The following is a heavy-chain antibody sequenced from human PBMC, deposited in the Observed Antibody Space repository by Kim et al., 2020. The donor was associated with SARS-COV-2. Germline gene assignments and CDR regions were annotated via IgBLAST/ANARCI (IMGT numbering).Heavy chain of an antibody. CDR1: GGSISSYY. CDR2: IYTSGST. V-gene: IGHV4-4*07. J-gene: IGHJ3*02. Sequence: SETLSLTCTVSGGSISSYYWSWIRQPAGKGLEWIGRIYTSGSTNYNPSLKSRVTMSVDTSKNQFSLKLSSVTAADTAVYYCARDLRYFDWYDAFDIWGQGTMVTVSS. CDR3: ARDLRYFDWYDAFDI. D-gene: IGHD3-9*01.